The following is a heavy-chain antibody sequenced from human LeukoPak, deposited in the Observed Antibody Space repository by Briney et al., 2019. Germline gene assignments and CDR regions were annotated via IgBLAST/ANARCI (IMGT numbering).Heavy chain of an antibody. CDR1: GFTFSSYA. D-gene: IGHD3-10*01. CDR2: ISGSGGST. Sequence: GGSLRLSCAASGFTFSSYAMSWVRQAPGKGLEWVSAISGSGGSTYYADSVKGRFTISRDNAKTSLYLQMNSPRAEDTAMYYCARGVNRPNYYYYGMDVWGQGTTVTVSS. CDR3: ARGVNRPNYYYYGMDV. J-gene: IGHJ6*02. V-gene: IGHV3-23*01.